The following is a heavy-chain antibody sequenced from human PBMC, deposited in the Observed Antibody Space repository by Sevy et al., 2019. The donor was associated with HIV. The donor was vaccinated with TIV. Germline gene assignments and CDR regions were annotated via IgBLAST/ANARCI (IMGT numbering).Heavy chain of an antibody. D-gene: IGHD2-2*01. CDR2: ISSSSSYI. J-gene: IGHJ6*02. CDR1: GFTFSSYS. Sequence: GGSLRLSCAASGFTFSSYSMKWVRQAPGKGLEWVSSISSSSSYIYYADSVKGRFTISRDNAKNSLYLQMNSLRAEDTAVYYCASYCSSTSCRGGYYYYYGMDVWGQGTTVTVSS. CDR3: ASYCSSTSCRGGYYYYYGMDV. V-gene: IGHV3-21*01.